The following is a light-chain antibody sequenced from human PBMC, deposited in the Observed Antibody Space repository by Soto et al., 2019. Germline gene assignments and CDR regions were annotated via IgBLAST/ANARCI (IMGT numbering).Light chain of an antibody. CDR3: SSYISSSTV. V-gene: IGLV3-21*02. Sequence: SYELTQPPSVSVAPGQTARITCGGNNIGSKSVHWYQQKPGQAPVLVVYDDSDRPSGIPERFSGSKSGNTASLIISGLQAEDEADYYCSSYISSSTVFGGGTKVTVL. J-gene: IGLJ2*01. CDR2: DDS. CDR1: NIGSKS.